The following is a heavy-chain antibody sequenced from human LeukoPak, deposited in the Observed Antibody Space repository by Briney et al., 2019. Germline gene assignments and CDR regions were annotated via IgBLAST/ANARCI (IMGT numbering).Heavy chain of an antibody. D-gene: IGHD3-10*01. J-gene: IGHJ3*02. CDR1: GGSMIDHY. CDR3: ARDTHEYGSGSYYDDTFDS. CDR2: MHHSGKA. V-gene: IGHV4-59*11. Sequence: SETLSLTCTVSGGSMIDHYWSWVRQPPGKGLEWVGYMHHSGKANSNPSLKSRVTISVDTSRNQVSLKMSSVTAADTAVYYCARDTHEYGSGSYYDDTFDSWGQGTLVTVSS.